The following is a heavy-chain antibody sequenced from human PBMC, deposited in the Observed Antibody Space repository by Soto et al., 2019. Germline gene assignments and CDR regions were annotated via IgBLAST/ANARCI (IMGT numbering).Heavy chain of an antibody. D-gene: IGHD2-8*02. V-gene: IGHV4-31*01. CDR2: IYYSGNT. CDR3: AQALGFTGGDGFDI. J-gene: IGHJ3*02. Sequence: QVRLQEWGPGLVKPSQTLSLKCSVSGGSITTGGRYWSWIRQLPGKGLEWIGDIYYSGNTYYNASLKSLVTIPVNADKNQCSLKMSSVIAADTAVYYCAQALGFTGGDGFDIWGQGRLVTVSS. CDR1: GGSITTGGRY.